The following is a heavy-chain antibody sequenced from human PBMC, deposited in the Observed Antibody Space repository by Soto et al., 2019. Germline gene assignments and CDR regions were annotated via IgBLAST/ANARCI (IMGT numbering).Heavy chain of an antibody. CDR3: AKRYDSSGYHGDAFDI. Sequence: HPGGSLRLSCAASGFTFSSYIMNWIRQAPGKGLEWVSYISSSSSTIYYADSVKGRFTISRDNAKNSLYLQMNSLRDEDTAVYYCAKRYDSSGYHGDAFDIWGQGTMVTVPS. V-gene: IGHV3-48*02. D-gene: IGHD3-22*01. CDR1: GFTFSSYI. J-gene: IGHJ3*02. CDR2: ISSSSSTI.